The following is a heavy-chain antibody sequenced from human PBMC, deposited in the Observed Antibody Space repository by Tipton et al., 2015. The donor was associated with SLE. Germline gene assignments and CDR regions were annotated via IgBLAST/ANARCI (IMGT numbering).Heavy chain of an antibody. CDR2: IYYSGST. V-gene: IGHV4-59*01. J-gene: IGHJ3*02. D-gene: IGHD4-23*01. CDR3: ATETPEDAFDI. CDR1: DDSISNYY. Sequence: TLSLTCTVSDDSISNYYWSWIRQSPGKGLEWIGYIYYSGSTNYNPSLKSRVTISVDTSKNQFSLKLSSVTAADTAVYYCATETPEDAFDIWGQGTMVTVSS.